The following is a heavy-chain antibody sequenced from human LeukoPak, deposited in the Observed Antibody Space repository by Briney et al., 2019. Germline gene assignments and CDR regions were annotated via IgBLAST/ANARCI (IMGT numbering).Heavy chain of an antibody. V-gene: IGHV3-7*01. CDR1: GFTFSSYW. CDR3: ARVRGGYSYGFADY. D-gene: IGHD5-18*01. Sequence: GGSLRLSCAASGFTFSSYWMSWVRQAPGKGLEWVANIKQDGSEKYYVDSVNGRFTISRDNAKNSLYLQMNSLRAEDTAVYYCARVRGGYSYGFADYWGQGTLVTVSS. CDR2: IKQDGSEK. J-gene: IGHJ4*02.